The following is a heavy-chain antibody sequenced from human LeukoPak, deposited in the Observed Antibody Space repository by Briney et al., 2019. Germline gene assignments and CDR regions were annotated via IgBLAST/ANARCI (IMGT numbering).Heavy chain of an antibody. D-gene: IGHD3-3*01. Sequence: SETLSLTCTVSGGSISSGGYYWSWIRQHPGKGLEWIGYIYYSGSTNYNPSLKSRVTISVDTSKNQFSLKLSSVTAADTAVYYCARDRYDFWSGHRANWFDPWGQGTLVTVSS. J-gene: IGHJ5*02. CDR3: ARDRYDFWSGHRANWFDP. V-gene: IGHV4-61*08. CDR1: GGSISSGGYY. CDR2: IYYSGST.